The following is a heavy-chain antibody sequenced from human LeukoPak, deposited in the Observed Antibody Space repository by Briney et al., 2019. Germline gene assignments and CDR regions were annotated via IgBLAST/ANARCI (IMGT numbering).Heavy chain of an antibody. J-gene: IGHJ5*02. CDR2: IGTAGDT. CDR3: ARGPVRGYSARNWFDP. V-gene: IGHV3-13*01. Sequence: GGSLRLSCAASGFTFSSYDMHWVRQATGKGLEWVSAIGTAGDTYYPGSVKGRFTISRENAKNSLYLQMNSLRAGDTAVYYCARGPVRGYSARNWFDPWGQGTLVTVSS. D-gene: IGHD5-18*01. CDR1: GFTFSSYD.